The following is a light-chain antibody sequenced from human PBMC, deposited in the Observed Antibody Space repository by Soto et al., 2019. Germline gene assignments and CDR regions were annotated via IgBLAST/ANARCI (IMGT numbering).Light chain of an antibody. J-gene: IGLJ1*01. CDR2: ASS. V-gene: IGLV2-14*01. CDR3: SSYTSGTTLYV. CDR1: SSDVGGYNY. Sequence: QSALTQPASVSGSPGQSITISCTGTSSDVGGYNYVSWYQHHAGKAPRLMIYASSNRPSGVSHRFSGSRSGNTASLIISGLQAEDEAEYYCSSYTSGTTLYVFGTGTKGTVL.